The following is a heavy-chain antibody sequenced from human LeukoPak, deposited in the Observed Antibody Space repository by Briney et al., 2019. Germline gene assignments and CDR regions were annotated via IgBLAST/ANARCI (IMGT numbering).Heavy chain of an antibody. CDR2: IKSKTDGGTT. J-gene: IGHJ3*02. Sequence: GGSLRLSCAASVFTFSNACISCGRQSPRKGLQWERRIKSKTDGGTTDYAAPVKGRFTISRDDSKNTLYLQMNSLKTEDTAVYYCTATDRAYCGGDCYPDAFDIWGQGTMVTVSS. CDR3: TATDRAYCGGDCYPDAFDI. D-gene: IGHD2-21*02. V-gene: IGHV3-15*01. CDR1: VFTFSNAC.